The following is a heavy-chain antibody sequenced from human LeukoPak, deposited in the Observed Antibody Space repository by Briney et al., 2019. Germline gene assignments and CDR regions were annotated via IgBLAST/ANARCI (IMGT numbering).Heavy chain of an antibody. J-gene: IGHJ3*02. CDR2: IYYSGST. Sequence: PSETLSLTCTVSGGSISSYYWSRIRQPPGKGLEWIGYIYYSGSTNYNPSLKSRVTISVDTSKNQFSLKLSSVTAADTAVYYCARDLDSSGWYGGGDAFDIWGQGTMVTVSS. CDR3: ARDLDSSGWYGGGDAFDI. D-gene: IGHD6-19*01. V-gene: IGHV4-59*01. CDR1: GGSISSYY.